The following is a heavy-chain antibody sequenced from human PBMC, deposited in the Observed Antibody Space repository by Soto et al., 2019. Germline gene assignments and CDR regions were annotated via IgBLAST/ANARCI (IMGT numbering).Heavy chain of an antibody. CDR3: ARDQTRDY. CDR2: ITGSSSYI. V-gene: IGHV3-21*01. J-gene: IGHJ4*02. CDR1: GVTFSRYS. D-gene: IGHD4-17*01. Sequence: GGSLRLSCAASGVTFSRYSMNWVRQAPGKGLEWVSYITGSSSYIYYADSVRGRFTISRDNSKNSLYLQMNSLRAEDTGVYYCARDQTRDYWGQGTLVTVSS.